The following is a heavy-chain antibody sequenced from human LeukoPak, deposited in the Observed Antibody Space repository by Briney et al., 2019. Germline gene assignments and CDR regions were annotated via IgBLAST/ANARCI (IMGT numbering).Heavy chain of an antibody. V-gene: IGHV1-69*13. D-gene: IGHD3-22*01. CDR2: IIPIFGTA. J-gene: IGHJ5*02. CDR3: ARDSSGYPVRNWFDP. Sequence: SVKVSCKASGYTFTSFGISWVRQAPGQGLEWMGGIIPIFGTANYAQKFQGRVTITADESTSTAYMELSSLRSEDTAVYYCARDSSGYPVRNWFDPWGQGTLVTVSS. CDR1: GYTFTSFG.